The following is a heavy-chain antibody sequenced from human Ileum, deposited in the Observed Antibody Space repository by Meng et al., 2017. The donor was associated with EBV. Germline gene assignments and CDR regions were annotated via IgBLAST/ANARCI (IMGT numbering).Heavy chain of an antibody. CDR3: ARDAFQYASGIPAH. Sequence: QESGPRLVRASGTLSLTCTVSGDAFSGSYWWSWVRQSPEKGLEWIGEVYPSGTPYYNPSLKSRVTISLDKSRNQFSLNLIHVTAADAAVYYCARDAFQYASGIPAHWGQGTLVTVSS. CDR1: GDAFSGSYW. J-gene: IGHJ4*02. V-gene: IGHV4-4*02. D-gene: IGHD3-16*01. CDR2: VYPSGTP.